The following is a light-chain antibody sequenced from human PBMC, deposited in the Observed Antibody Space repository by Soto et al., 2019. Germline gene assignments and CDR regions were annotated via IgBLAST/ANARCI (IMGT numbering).Light chain of an antibody. V-gene: IGLV2-14*03. Sequence: QSALTQPASVSGSPGQSITISCTGTSSDVGGYNYVSWYQQHPGKAPKLVIYDVSNRPSGVSNRFSGSKSGNTASLTISGLQAEDEADYYCCSYTSSRTLVLGGGTKLTVL. CDR3: CSYTSSRTLV. CDR2: DVS. J-gene: IGLJ2*01. CDR1: SSDVGGYNY.